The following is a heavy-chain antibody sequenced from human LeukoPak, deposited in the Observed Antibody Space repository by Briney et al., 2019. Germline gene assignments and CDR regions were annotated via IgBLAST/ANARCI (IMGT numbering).Heavy chain of an antibody. J-gene: IGHJ4*02. V-gene: IGHV4-4*09. Sequence: SETLSLTCTVSGGSISSYYWSWSRQPPGKGLEWIGRIFTDGSTDYNPSLKSRVTVSVDTSKNQVSLKVTSVTAADTAVYYCARGGRDGHNPFDYWGQRTLVTVSS. CDR2: IFTDGST. D-gene: IGHD5-24*01. CDR3: ARGGRDGHNPFDY. CDR1: GGSISSYY.